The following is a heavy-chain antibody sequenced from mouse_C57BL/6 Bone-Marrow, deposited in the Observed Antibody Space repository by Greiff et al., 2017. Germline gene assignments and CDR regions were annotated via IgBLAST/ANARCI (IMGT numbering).Heavy chain of an antibody. J-gene: IGHJ3*01. CDR2: IYPGSGST. CDR1: GYTFTSYW. Sequence: QVQLQQSGAELVKPGASVKMSCKASGYTFTSYWITWVKQRPGQGLEWIGDIYPGSGSTNYNEKFKSKATLTVDTSSSTAYMQLSSLTSEDSAVYYCARRRDYYGSEFAYWGQGTLVTVSA. V-gene: IGHV1-55*01. D-gene: IGHD1-1*01. CDR3: ARRRDYYGSEFAY.